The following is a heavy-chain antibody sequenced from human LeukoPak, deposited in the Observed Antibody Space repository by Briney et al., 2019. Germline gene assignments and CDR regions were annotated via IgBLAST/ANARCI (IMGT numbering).Heavy chain of an antibody. J-gene: IGHJ2*01. Sequence: GGSLRLSCAASGFTFSSYSMNWVRQAPGKGLEWVSSISSSSSYIYYADSVKGRFTISRDNAKNSLYLQMNSLRAEDTAVYYCARVVGAGYFDLWGRGTLVTVSS. V-gene: IGHV3-21*01. D-gene: IGHD1-26*01. CDR2: ISSSSSYI. CDR3: ARVVGAGYFDL. CDR1: GFTFSSYS.